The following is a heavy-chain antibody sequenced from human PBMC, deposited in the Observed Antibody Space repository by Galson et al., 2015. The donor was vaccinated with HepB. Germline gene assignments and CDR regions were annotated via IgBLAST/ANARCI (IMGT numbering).Heavy chain of an antibody. CDR1: VFNFRTYG. CDR3: AKDAVGTDSGPFEY. CDR2: INDSGGNT. J-gene: IGHJ4*02. D-gene: IGHD2-21*02. V-gene: IGHV3-23*01. Sequence: SLRLSCAASVFNFRTYGMSWVRQAPGKGLQWVSTINDSGGNTHYADSVKGRFTISRDNSKNTLYLHMNSLRAEDTAVYYCAKDAVGTDSGPFEYWGQGTLVTVSS.